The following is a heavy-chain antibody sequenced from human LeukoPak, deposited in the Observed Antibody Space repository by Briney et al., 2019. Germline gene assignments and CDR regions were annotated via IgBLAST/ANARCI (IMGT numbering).Heavy chain of an antibody. D-gene: IGHD2-15*01. V-gene: IGHV3-30*18. CDR2: ISYDGSNK. CDR3: AKADCSGGSCYFDY. Sequence: GGSLRLSCAASGFTFSDYDMNWVRQAPGKGLEWVAVISYDGSNKYYADSVKGRFTISRDNSKNTLYLQMNSLRAEDTAVYYCAKADCSGGSCYFDYWGQGTLVTVSS. CDR1: GFTFSDYD. J-gene: IGHJ4*02.